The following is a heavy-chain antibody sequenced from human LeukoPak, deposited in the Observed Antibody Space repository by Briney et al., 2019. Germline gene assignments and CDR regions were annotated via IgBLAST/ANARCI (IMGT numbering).Heavy chain of an antibody. V-gene: IGHV3-21*06. J-gene: IGHJ4*02. CDR3: ARDGFGSSWYIDF. CDR1: GFSLITYN. Sequence: GGSLRLSCAASGFSLITYNMNWVRQAPGKGLEWVSSISSTSSHIYYADSVKGRFTISRDNAKNSLYLQMNSLTAEDTAIYYCARDGFGSSWYIDFWGRGTLVTVSS. CDR2: ISSTSSHI. D-gene: IGHD6-13*01.